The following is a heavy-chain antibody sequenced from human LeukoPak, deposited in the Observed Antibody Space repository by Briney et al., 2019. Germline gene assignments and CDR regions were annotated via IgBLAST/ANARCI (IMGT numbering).Heavy chain of an antibody. V-gene: IGHV4-61*02. CDR1: GGSISSVSYY. CDR2: IYTSGST. J-gene: IGHJ5*02. CDR3: AREESGSYYLSTSWFDP. Sequence: MSSETLSLTCTVSGGSISSVSYYWSWIRQPAGKGLEWIGRIYTSGSTNYNPSLKSRVTISVDTSKNQFSLKLSSVTAADTAVYYCAREESGSYYLSTSWFDPWGQGTLVTVSS. D-gene: IGHD3-10*01.